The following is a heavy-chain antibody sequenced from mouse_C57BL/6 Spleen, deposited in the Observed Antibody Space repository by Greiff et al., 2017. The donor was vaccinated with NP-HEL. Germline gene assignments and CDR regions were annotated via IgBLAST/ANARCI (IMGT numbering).Heavy chain of an antibody. CDR2: ISYDGSN. D-gene: IGHD1-1*01. CDR3: AEGDYYGSSYVDWYFDV. Sequence: EVQLQESGPGLVKPSQSLSLTCSVTGYSITSGYYWNWIRQFPGNKLEWMGYISYDGSNNYNPSLKNRISITRDTSKNQFFLKLNSVTTEDTATYYCAEGDYYGSSYVDWYFDVWGTGTTVTVSS. CDR1: GYSITSGYY. V-gene: IGHV3-6*01. J-gene: IGHJ1*03.